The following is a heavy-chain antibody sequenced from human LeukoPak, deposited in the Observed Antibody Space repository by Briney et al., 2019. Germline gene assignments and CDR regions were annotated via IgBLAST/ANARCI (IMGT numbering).Heavy chain of an antibody. CDR3: AREGIVVVPAAMGSGYYYYMDV. CDR1: GGSFSGYY. J-gene: IGHJ6*03. CDR2: INHSGST. V-gene: IGHV4-34*01. D-gene: IGHD2-2*01. Sequence: SETLSLTCAVYGGSFSGYYWSWIRQPPGKGLEWIGEINHSGSTNYNPSLKSRVTISVDTSKNQFSLKLSFVTAADTAVYYCAREGIVVVPAAMGSGYYYYMDVWGKGTTVTVSS.